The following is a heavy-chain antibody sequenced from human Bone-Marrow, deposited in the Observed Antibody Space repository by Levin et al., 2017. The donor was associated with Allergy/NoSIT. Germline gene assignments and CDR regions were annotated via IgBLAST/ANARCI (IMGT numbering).Heavy chain of an antibody. V-gene: IGHV4-31*03. J-gene: IGHJ6*02. Sequence: PSETLSLTCTVSGGSISSGGYYWSWIRQHPGKGLEWIGYIYYSGSTYYNPSLKSRVTISVDTSRNQFSLKLSSVTAADTAVYYCASTRQLERPVGHYYYYGMDVWGQGTTVTVSS. CDR2: IYYSGST. D-gene: IGHD1-1*01. CDR1: GGSISSGGYY. CDR3: ASTRQLERPVGHYYYYGMDV.